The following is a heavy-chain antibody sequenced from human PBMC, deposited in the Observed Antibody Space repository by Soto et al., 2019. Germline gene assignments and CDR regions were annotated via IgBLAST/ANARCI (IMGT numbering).Heavy chain of an antibody. V-gene: IGHV1-69*02. CDR3: AAGGHGAFDI. D-gene: IGHD1-26*01. CDR1: GDTFSSYT. J-gene: IGHJ3*02. CDR2: IIPILDIA. Sequence: QVQLVQSGAEVKKPGSSVKVSCKASGDTFSSYTISWVRQAPGQGLEWMGRIIPILDIANYAQKFQGRVTITADKSTSTAYMELRSLRSEDTAVYYCAAGGHGAFDIGGQGTIVTVSS.